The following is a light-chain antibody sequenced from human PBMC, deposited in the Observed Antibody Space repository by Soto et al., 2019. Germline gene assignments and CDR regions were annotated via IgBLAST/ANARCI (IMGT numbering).Light chain of an antibody. CDR3: QQYNNWPRT. J-gene: IGKJ1*01. CDR2: GAS. Sequence: EIVMTQSPAARSVSPGERATRSFRASQSVGSNLAWYQQTPGQAPRLLIYGASTRATGIPARFSGSESGADFTLTISSLQSEDFAVYYCQQYNNWPRTFGQGTKVDIK. CDR1: QSVGSN. V-gene: IGKV3-15*01.